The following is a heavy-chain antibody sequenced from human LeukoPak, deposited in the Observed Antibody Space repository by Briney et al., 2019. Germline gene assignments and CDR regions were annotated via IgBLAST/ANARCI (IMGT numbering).Heavy chain of an antibody. J-gene: IGHJ3*02. V-gene: IGHV1-46*01. CDR3: VRENSVDYFRGPFDPFDI. D-gene: IGHD3-10*01. CDR2: INPSGGFT. CDR1: GYSFSTHW. Sequence: ASVKVSCKASGYSFSTHWMHWVRQAPGQGLEWMGIINPSGGFTSYAQKLQGRVTVTRDMSTSTVYMELSNLRSDDTAVYYCVRENSVDYFRGPFDPFDIWGQGTMVTVSS.